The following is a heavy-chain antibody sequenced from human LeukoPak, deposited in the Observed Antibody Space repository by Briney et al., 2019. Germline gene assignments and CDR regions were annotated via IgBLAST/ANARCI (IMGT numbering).Heavy chain of an antibody. CDR1: GYTFTGYY. D-gene: IGHD3-22*01. J-gene: IGHJ4*02. Sequence: GASVKVSCKASGYTFTGYYMHWVRQAPGQGLEWMGWINPNSGGTNYAQKFQGRVTMTGDTSISTAYMELSRLRSDDTAVYYCARDGYYDSSGCLFDYWGQGTLVTVSS. V-gene: IGHV1-2*02. CDR3: ARDGYYDSSGCLFDY. CDR2: INPNSGGT.